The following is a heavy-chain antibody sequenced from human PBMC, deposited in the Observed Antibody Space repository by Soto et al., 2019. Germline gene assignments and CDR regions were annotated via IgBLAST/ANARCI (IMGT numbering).Heavy chain of an antibody. V-gene: IGHV1-8*01. Sequence: ASVKVSCKASGYTFTSYDINWVRQATGQGLEWMGWMNPNSGNTGYAQKFQGRVTMTRNTSISTAYMELSSLRSEDTAVYYCARNQYYDYIWGSYRPNWFDPWGQGTLGTVSS. CDR2: MNPNSGNT. J-gene: IGHJ5*02. CDR3: ARNQYYDYIWGSYRPNWFDP. CDR1: GYTFTSYD. D-gene: IGHD3-16*02.